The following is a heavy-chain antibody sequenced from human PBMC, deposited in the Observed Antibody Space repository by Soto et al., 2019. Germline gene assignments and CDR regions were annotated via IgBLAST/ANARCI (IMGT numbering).Heavy chain of an antibody. J-gene: IGHJ6*02. D-gene: IGHD3-16*01. CDR2: IYYSGST. CDR1: GGSISSYY. CDR3: ARDGGTYGMDV. Sequence: SETLSLTYTVSGGSISSYYWNWIRQPPGKGLEWIGYIYYSGSTNYNPSLKSRVTISVDTSKNHFSLKLSSVTAADTAVYYCARDGGTYGMDVWGQGTTVTVSS. V-gene: IGHV4-59*01.